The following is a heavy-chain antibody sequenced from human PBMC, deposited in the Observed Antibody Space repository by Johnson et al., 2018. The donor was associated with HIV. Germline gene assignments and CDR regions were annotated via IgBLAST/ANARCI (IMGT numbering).Heavy chain of an antibody. J-gene: IGHJ3*02. Sequence: VQLMESGGGVVRPGGSLRLSCVASGFNFDDFDMSWVRQPPGGGLEWVSGINWSGGDAGYVDSVKGRFTISRDNAKNSLYLQMNSLKAEDTALYYCARVSTGFTISGVVILPTGAFDIWGRGTLVTVSS. D-gene: IGHD3-3*01. CDR1: GFNFDDFD. V-gene: IGHV3-20*04. CDR2: INWSGGDA. CDR3: ARVSTGFTISGVVILPTGAFDI.